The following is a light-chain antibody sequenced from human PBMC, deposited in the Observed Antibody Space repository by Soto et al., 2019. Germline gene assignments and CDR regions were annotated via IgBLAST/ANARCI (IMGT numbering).Light chain of an antibody. Sequence: EVVLTQSPGTLSLSPGEGATLSCRASQSVRGSSFAWYQQKPGQAPRLLIYSVSSRATGIPDRFSGSGSGTDFTLTISRLEPADFAVYYCQQYGALPVTFGPGTKVDIK. CDR3: QQYGALPVT. J-gene: IGKJ3*01. CDR2: SVS. CDR1: QSVRGSS. V-gene: IGKV3-20*01.